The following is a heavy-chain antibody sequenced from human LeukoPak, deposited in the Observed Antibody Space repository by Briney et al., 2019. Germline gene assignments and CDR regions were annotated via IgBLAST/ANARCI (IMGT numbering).Heavy chain of an antibody. CDR3: ARGTVTTVTSPPTTYYYMDV. D-gene: IGHD4-17*01. CDR1: GGSISSYY. Sequence: KPSETLSLTCTVAGGSISSYYWSWIRQPAGKGLEWIGYIYYSGSTNYNPSLKSRVTISVDTSKNQFSLKLSSVTAADTAVYYCARGTVTTVTSPPTTYYYMDVWGKGTTVTVSS. CDR2: IYYSGST. J-gene: IGHJ6*03. V-gene: IGHV4-59*01.